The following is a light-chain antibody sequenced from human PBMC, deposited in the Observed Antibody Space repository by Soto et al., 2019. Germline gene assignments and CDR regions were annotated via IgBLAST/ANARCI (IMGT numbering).Light chain of an antibody. V-gene: IGKV3-20*01. CDR3: QQYGNSPRYS. Sequence: EIVLTQSPGTLSLSLGERANLSCRASQSVSSNYLAWYQQKPGQAPRLLIYATSSRATGIPDRFSGSGSGTDFTLTISRLEPEDFAVYYCQQYGNSPRYSFGQGTNLEI. CDR1: QSVSSNY. J-gene: IGKJ2*03. CDR2: ATS.